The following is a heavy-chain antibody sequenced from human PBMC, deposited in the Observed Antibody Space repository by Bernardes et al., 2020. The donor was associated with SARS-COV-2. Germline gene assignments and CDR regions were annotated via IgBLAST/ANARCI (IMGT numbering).Heavy chain of an antibody. J-gene: IGHJ6*02. Sequence: SQTLSLTCAISGDSVSSNSSVWHWIRQSPSRGLEWLGRTSYRSKWNYDYAVSVKSRITISPDTSKNQFSLELNSVTPEDTAVYYCARGANYAMVVWGQGTTVTVSS. CDR3: ARGANYAMVV. V-gene: IGHV6-1*01. CDR2: TSYRSKWNY. CDR1: GDSVSSNSSV.